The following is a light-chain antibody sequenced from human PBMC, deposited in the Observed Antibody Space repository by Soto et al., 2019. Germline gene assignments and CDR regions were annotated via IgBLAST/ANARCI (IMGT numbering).Light chain of an antibody. Sequence: QAVVTQEPSLTVSPGGTVTLTCGSNTGTVTSGHYPYWFQQKPGQAPTTLXXXXXXXXXXXXXXXXXXLLGGKAALTLSGXXXXXXXXYYCLLSYSDVRVFGGGTKLTVL. J-gene: IGLJ3*02. CDR1: TGTVTSGHY. V-gene: IGLV7-46*01. CDR2: XXX. CDR3: LLSYSDVRV.